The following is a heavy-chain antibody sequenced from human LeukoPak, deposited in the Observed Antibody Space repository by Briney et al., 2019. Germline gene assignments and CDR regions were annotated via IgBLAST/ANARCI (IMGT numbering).Heavy chain of an antibody. CDR1: GGSIISTDYY. CDR3: ASWGYGEGY. D-gene: IGHD4-17*01. J-gene: IGHJ4*02. V-gene: IGHV4-30-4*08. Sequence: SETLSLTCTVSGGSIISTDYYWTWIRQPPGKALEWIGYIYYSGSTYYNPSLESRLTISLDTSKNQFSLNLRSVTAADTAVYYCASWGYGEGYWGQGTLVTVSS. CDR2: IYYSGST.